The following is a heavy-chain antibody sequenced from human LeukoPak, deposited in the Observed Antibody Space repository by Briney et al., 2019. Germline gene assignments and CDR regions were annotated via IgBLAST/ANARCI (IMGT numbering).Heavy chain of an antibody. CDR2: INAGNGNT. CDR1: GYTFTSYA. D-gene: IGHD2-2*01. V-gene: IGHV1-3*01. Sequence: ASVKVSCTASGYTFTSYAMHWVRQAPGQRLEWMGWINAGNGNTKYSQKFQGRVTITRDTSASTAYMELSSLRSEDTAVYYCAGDKYQLPRLGFDPWGQGTLVTVSS. J-gene: IGHJ5*02. CDR3: AGDKYQLPRLGFDP.